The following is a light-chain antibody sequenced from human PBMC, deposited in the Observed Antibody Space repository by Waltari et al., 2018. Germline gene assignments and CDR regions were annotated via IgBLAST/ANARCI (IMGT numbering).Light chain of an antibody. Sequence: DIQMTQSPSSLSASVGDRVTITCRASQSISSYLNWYKQNPGKAPKLLIYAASSLQSGVPSRFSGSGSGTDFTLTISSLQPEDFATYYCQQSYSTFSTFGGGTKVEIK. CDR2: AAS. V-gene: IGKV1-39*01. CDR3: QQSYSTFST. J-gene: IGKJ4*01. CDR1: QSISSY.